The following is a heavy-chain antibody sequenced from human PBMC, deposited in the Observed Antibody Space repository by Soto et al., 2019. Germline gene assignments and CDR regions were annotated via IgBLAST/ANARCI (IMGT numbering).Heavy chain of an antibody. Sequence: SETLSLTCTVSGGSISSGGYYWSWIRQHPGKGLEWIGYIYYSGSTYYNPSLKSRVTISVDTSKNQFSLKLSSVTAADTAVYYCARGILRYFDWSFYFDYWGQGTLVTVSS. J-gene: IGHJ4*02. CDR2: IYYSGST. D-gene: IGHD3-9*01. CDR1: GGSISSGGYY. V-gene: IGHV4-31*03. CDR3: ARGILRYFDWSFYFDY.